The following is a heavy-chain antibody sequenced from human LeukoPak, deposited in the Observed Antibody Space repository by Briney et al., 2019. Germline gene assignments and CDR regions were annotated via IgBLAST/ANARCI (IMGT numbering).Heavy chain of an antibody. CDR3: ARDYRSSSGYKRDAFDS. CDR2: ISGRSRYT. CDR1: GFTFSDYY. V-gene: IGHV3-11*05. D-gene: IGHD6-13*01. J-gene: IGHJ3*02. Sequence: MPGGCLRPSCAAAGFTFSDYYIRWVRQAPGEGLGLVLYISGRSRYTNYAATVECRFTISSDKAKTSWYRQMNRPKTEARARDCYARDYRSSSGYKRDAFDSGGQGTMVTVSS.